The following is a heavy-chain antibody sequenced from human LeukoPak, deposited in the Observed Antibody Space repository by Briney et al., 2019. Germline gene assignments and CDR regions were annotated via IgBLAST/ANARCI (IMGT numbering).Heavy chain of an antibody. CDR3: ARDFSTKYSQDY. Sequence: PGGSLRLSCAASGFSFSHYALHWVRQAPGKGLEWLAFISYDGNVKYYADSVKGRFTVSRDDSKITLYLQMSSLRTEDTALYNCARDFSTKYSQDYWGQGTLVTISS. D-gene: IGHD1-26*01. J-gene: IGHJ4*02. CDR1: GFSFSHYA. CDR2: ISYDGNVK. V-gene: IGHV3-30-3*01.